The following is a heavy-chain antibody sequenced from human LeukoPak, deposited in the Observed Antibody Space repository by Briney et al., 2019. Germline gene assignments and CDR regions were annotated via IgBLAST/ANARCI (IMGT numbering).Heavy chain of an antibody. J-gene: IGHJ4*02. Sequence: SGGSLRLSCTASGFTFGDYAMSWVRQAPGKGLEWVGFIRSKAYGGTTEYAASVKGRFTISRDDSKSIAYLQMNSLKTEDTAVYYCTREGGYLLEWLMDYWGQGTLVTVSS. V-gene: IGHV3-49*04. CDR1: GFTFGDYA. CDR2: IRSKAYGGTT. CDR3: TREGGYLLEWLMDY. D-gene: IGHD3-3*01.